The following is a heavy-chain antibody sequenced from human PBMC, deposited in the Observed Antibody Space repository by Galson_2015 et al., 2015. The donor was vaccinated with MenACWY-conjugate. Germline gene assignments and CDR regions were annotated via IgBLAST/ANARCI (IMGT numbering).Heavy chain of an antibody. V-gene: IGHV3-7*01. CDR2: IKQDGGEK. D-gene: IGHD6-13*01. J-gene: IGHJ3*02. Sequence: SLRLSCAASGFTFSTYWMNWVRQAPGKGLEWVANIKQDGGEKYYVDSVKGRFTISRDNAKNSLHLQMNSLRAEDTAVYYCVRDFSRSSSSRYDPGAFYNRGQGTMVTVSS. CDR3: VRDFSRSSSSRYDPGAFYN. CDR1: GFTFSTYW.